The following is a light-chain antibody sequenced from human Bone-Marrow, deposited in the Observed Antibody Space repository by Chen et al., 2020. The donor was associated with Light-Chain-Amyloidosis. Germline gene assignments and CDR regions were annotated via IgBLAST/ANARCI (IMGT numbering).Light chain of an antibody. CDR1: DLPTKY. CDR3: QSADSSGTYEVI. J-gene: IGLJ2*01. Sequence: SYELTQPPSVLVSPGQPARITCSGDDLPTKYAYWYQQKPGQAPVLVIHRDTERPSGISERFPGSSSGTTATLTISGVQAEDEADYHCQSADSSGTYEVIFGGGTKLTVL. V-gene: IGLV3-25*03. CDR2: RDT.